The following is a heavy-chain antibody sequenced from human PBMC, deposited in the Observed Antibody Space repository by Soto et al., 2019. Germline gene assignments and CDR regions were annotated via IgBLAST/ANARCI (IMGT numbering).Heavy chain of an antibody. D-gene: IGHD3-16*01. Sequence: QVRLVQPAAEVKKPGASVKVSCKTSGYTFIRYGITWVRQAPGQGLEWMGWISPYNDYTNYAQKFQGRVTVTADTSTKTVYMELRPLTSDDTAVHYCARGGYYDNVWGKLSYYGVDVWGQGTTVTVSS. V-gene: IGHV1-18*01. CDR1: GYTFIRYG. CDR3: ARGGYYDNVWGKLSYYGVDV. J-gene: IGHJ6*02. CDR2: ISPYNDYT.